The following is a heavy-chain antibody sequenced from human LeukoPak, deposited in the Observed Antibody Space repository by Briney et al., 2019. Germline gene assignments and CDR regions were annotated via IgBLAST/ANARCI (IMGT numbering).Heavy chain of an antibody. V-gene: IGHV4-61*02. CDR3: ARLSGPEDWFDP. D-gene: IGHD6-25*01. J-gene: IGHJ5*02. Sequence: SQTLSLTCTVSGGSISSGSYYWSWIRQPAGKGLEWIGRIYTSGSTNYNPSLKSRVTISVDTSKNQFSLKLSSVTAADTAVYYCARLSGPEDWFDPWGQGTLVTVSS. CDR2: IYTSGST. CDR1: GGSISSGSYY.